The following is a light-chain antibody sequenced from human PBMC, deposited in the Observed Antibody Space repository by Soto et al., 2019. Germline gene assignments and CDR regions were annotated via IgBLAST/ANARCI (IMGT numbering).Light chain of an antibody. J-gene: IGKJ1*01. Sequence: EIVLTQSPGTLSLSPGARATLSCRASQSVRSSYLAWYQQKPGQAPRLLIYGASSRATGIPDRFSGSGSGTDSTLTISRLEPEDFAVYYCQQYGSSPGTFGQGTKVEIK. V-gene: IGKV3-20*01. CDR1: QSVRSSY. CDR2: GAS. CDR3: QQYGSSPGT.